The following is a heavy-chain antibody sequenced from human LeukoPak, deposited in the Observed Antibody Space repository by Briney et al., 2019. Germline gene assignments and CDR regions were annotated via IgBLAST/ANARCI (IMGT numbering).Heavy chain of an antibody. CDR3: ARDLGPKNGTPDYYYYGMDV. CDR1: GYTFTSYG. D-gene: IGHD1-1*01. Sequence: ASVKVSCKASGYTFTSYGISWVRQAPGQGLEWMGIINPSGGSTSYAQKFQGRVTMTRDTSTSTVYMELSSLRSEDTAVYYCARDLGPKNGTPDYYYYGMDVWGQGTTVTVSS. V-gene: IGHV1-46*01. CDR2: INPSGGST. J-gene: IGHJ6*02.